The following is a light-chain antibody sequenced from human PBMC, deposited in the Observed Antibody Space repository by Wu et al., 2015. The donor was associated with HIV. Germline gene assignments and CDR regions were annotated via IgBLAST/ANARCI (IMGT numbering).Light chain of an antibody. CDR1: QSINSW. CDR2: RAS. Sequence: DIQMTQSPSTLSAFVGDRVTITCRASQSINSWLAWYQQKSGKAPKLLIYRASTLESGVPSRFSGSGSETDFTLTISCLQPDDFATYYCQQYKTYSPTFGGGTKVEIK. J-gene: IGKJ4*01. CDR3: QQYKTYSPT. V-gene: IGKV1-5*03.